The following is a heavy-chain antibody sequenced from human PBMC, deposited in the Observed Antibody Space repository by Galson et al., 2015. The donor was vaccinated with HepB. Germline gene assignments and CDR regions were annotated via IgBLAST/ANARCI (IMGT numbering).Heavy chain of an antibody. D-gene: IGHD3-16*01. V-gene: IGHV3-7*01. J-gene: IGHJ6*02. CDR1: GFTFSRYW. CDR3: ARDPGRPRLRVLFTVNTKDYGMDV. CDR2: IKEDGSEK. Sequence: SLRLSCAASGFTFSRYWMSWVRQAPGKGLEWVANIKEDGSEKYYVDSVKGRFAISRGNAENSFYLQMNSLRADDTAVYYCARDPGRPRLRVLFTVNTKDYGMDVWGQGTTVTVSS.